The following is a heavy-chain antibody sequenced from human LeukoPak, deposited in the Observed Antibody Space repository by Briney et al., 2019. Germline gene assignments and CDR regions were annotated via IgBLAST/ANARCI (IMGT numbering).Heavy chain of an antibody. V-gene: IGHV1-69*05. Sequence: GASVKVSCKASGGTFSSYAISWVRQAPGQGLEWMGGIIPIFGTANYAQKLQGRVTMTTDTSTSTAYMELRSLRSDDTAVYYCARGQPDYDYVWGSYPSYYFDYWGQGTLVTVSS. J-gene: IGHJ4*02. D-gene: IGHD3-16*02. CDR1: GGTFSSYA. CDR3: ARGQPDYDYVWGSYPSYYFDY. CDR2: IIPIFGTA.